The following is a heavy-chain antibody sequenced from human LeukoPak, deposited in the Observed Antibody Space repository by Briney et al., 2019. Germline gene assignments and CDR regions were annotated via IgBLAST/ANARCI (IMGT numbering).Heavy chain of an antibody. D-gene: IGHD6-13*01. CDR3: AKGRSSSWFPFDY. Sequence: GGSLRLSCAASGFTFDDYAMHWVRQAPGKGLEWVSGISWNSGSIGYADSVKGRFTISRDNAKNSLYLQMNSLRAEDTAVYYCAKGRSSSWFPFDYWGQGTLVTVSS. J-gene: IGHJ4*02. CDR1: GFTFDDYA. CDR2: ISWNSGSI. V-gene: IGHV3-9*01.